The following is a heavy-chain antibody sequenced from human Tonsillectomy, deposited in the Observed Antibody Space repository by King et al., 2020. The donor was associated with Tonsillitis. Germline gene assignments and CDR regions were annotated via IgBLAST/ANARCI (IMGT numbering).Heavy chain of an antibody. J-gene: IGHJ3*02. D-gene: IGHD6-13*01. CDR3: AKDFRGYSSSWFDAFDI. Sequence: QLVQSGGGLVQPGGSLRLSCAASGFTFSSYAMSWVRQAPGKGLEWVSAISGSGGSTYYAGSVKGRFTISRDNSKNTLYLQMNSLRAEDTAVYYCAKDFRGYSSSWFDAFDIWGQGTMVTVSS. CDR2: ISGSGGST. CDR1: GFTFSSYA. V-gene: IGHV3-23*04.